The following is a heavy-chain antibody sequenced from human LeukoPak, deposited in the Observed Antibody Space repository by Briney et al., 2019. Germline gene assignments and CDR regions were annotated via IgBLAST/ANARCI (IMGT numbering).Heavy chain of an antibody. CDR2: IYDTGNT. CDR3: ARLRGYSYAADP. CDR1: GDSMSSSSVYY. D-gene: IGHD5-18*01. J-gene: IGHJ5*02. Sequence: PSETLSLTCTVSGDSMSSSSVYYWGWIRQAPGKGLEWIGSIYDTGNTHYSPTLQSRVSIYLEKSQNQFSLKLNSVTAADTAVYYCARLRGYSYAADPWGRGTLVTVSS. V-gene: IGHV4-39*01.